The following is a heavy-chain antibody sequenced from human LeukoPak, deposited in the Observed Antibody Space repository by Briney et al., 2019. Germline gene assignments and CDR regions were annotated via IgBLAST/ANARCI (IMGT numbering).Heavy chain of an antibody. CDR3: ARSRAFNSGAFDP. J-gene: IGHJ5*02. CDR2: IYHSGSS. D-gene: IGHD1-26*01. V-gene: IGHV4-30-2*01. CDR1: GGSISSDGYC. Sequence: SQTLSLTCAVSGGSISSDGYCWSWIRQPPGKGLEWIGYIYHSGSSYYNPSLRSRVTISVDRSRNQFSLKLNSVTAADTAVYYCARSRAFNSGAFDPWGQGSLVTVSS.